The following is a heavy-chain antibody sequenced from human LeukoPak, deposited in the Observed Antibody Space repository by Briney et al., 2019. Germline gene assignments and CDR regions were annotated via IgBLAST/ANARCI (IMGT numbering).Heavy chain of an antibody. CDR2: IWYDGSNK. J-gene: IGHJ4*02. CDR3: AREFRSAAAGSRLDY. CDR1: GFTFSSYG. Sequence: GGSLRLSCAASGFTFSSYGMHWVRQAPGKGLEWVAVIWYDGSNKYYADSVKGRFTISRDNSKNTRYLQMNSLRAEDTAVYYCAREFRSAAAGSRLDYWGQGTLVTVSS. V-gene: IGHV3-33*01. D-gene: IGHD6-13*01.